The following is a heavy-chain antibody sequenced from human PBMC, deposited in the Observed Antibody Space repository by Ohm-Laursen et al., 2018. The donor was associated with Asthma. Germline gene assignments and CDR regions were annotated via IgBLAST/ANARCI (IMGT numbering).Heavy chain of an antibody. CDR1: GFNFSSYA. J-gene: IGHJ4*02. Sequence: SLRLSCTASGFNFSSYAMHWVRQAPGKGLEWLAFASYDGGNKDYADSVKGRFTISRDNSDNALYLQMNSLRADDSAVYFCAKATVQFSGSYFFDYWGQGSLVTVSS. CDR3: AKATVQFSGSYFFDY. V-gene: IGHV3-30*18. D-gene: IGHD1-26*01. CDR2: ASYDGGNK.